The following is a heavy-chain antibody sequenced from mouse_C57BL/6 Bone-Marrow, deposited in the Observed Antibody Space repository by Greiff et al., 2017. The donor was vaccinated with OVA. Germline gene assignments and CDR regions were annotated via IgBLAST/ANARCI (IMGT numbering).Heavy chain of an antibody. D-gene: IGHD1-1*02. CDR3: ARDGTFYAMDY. J-gene: IGHJ4*01. CDR1: GYSITSGYY. CDR2: ISYDGSN. V-gene: IGHV3-6*01. Sequence: VQLKQSGPGPVKPSQSLSLTCSVTGYSITSGYYWNWIRQFPGNKLEWMGYISYDGSNNYNPSLKNRISITRDTSKNQFFLKLNSVTTEDTATYYCARDGTFYAMDYWGQGTSVTVSS.